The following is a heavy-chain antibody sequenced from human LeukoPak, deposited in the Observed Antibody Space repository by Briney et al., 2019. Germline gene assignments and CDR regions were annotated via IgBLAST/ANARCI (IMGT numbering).Heavy chain of an antibody. CDR2: MNPNSGNT. D-gene: IGHD5-12*01. J-gene: IGHJ3*02. CDR1: GYTFTSYD. V-gene: IGHV1-8*01. Sequence: GASVKVSCKASGYTFTSYDINWVRQAAGQGLEWMGWMNPNSGNTGYAQKFQGRVTMTRNTSISTAYMELSSLRSEDTAVYYCAREGGHSGYDNDAFDIWGQGTMVTVSS. CDR3: AREGGHSGYDNDAFDI.